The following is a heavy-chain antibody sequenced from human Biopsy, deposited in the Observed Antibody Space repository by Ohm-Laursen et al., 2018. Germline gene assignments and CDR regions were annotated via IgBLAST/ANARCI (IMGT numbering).Heavy chain of an antibody. V-gene: IGHV3-33*01. CDR3: ARDPGQDGAIDF. D-gene: IGHD4/OR15-4a*01. J-gene: IGHJ4*02. CDR1: GFNFGNYG. Sequence: SLRLSCAASGFNFGNYGMHWARQAPGTGLEWVAVIWHDERNKQYADSVKGRVTISRDNSKSTLFLQMDSLRVDDTAVYHCARDPGQDGAIDFWGQGTLVTVSP. CDR2: IWHDERNK.